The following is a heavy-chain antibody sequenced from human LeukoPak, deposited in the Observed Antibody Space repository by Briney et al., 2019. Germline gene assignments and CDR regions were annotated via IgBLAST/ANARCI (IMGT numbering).Heavy chain of an antibody. CDR3: ARTYAMDV. J-gene: IGHJ6*02. D-gene: IGHD2-8*01. CDR1: GYSFKTYS. CDR2: SNAGHGNT. V-gene: IGHV1-3*02. Sequence: ASVKVSCKASGYSFKTYSVHWVRQAPGQRLEWMGWSNAGHGNTKYSEEFQGRVTTTRDASASTAYMKLSSLRSEDMAVSCCARTYAMDVWGQVTTVTVSS.